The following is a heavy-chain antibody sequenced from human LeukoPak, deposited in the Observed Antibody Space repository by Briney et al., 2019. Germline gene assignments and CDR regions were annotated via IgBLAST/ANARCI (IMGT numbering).Heavy chain of an antibody. CDR3: AKAPVTTCRGAYCYPFDY. V-gene: IGHV3-23*01. Sequence: GGSLRLSCAASGFSLSSYAMSWVRQAPGKGLECVSAISDSGNTYHADSVKGRFTISRDSSKNTLFLQMNRLRPEDAAVYYCAKAPVTTCRGAYCYPFDYWGQGTLVTVSS. D-gene: IGHD2-21*01. CDR2: ISDSGNT. J-gene: IGHJ4*02. CDR1: GFSLSSYA.